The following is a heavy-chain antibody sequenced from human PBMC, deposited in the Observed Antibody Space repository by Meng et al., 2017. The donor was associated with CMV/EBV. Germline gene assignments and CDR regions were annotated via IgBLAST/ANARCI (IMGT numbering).Heavy chain of an antibody. CDR3: ARDRCGTCHSGWWFDP. J-gene: IGHJ5*02. CDR2: ISTYNDDI. D-gene: IGHD1-26*01. CDR1: GYTFSNFG. Sequence: ASVKVSCKTSGYTFSNFGIAWVRQAAGQGLEWMGWISTYNDDIKYGQKFRGRLTMTTDTSTNTAYMELRSLISDDTAVYYCARDRCGTCHSGWWFDPWGQGTLVTVPQ. V-gene: IGHV1-18*01.